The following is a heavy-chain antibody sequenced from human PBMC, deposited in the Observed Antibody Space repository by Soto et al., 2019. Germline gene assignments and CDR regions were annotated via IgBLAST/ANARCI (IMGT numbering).Heavy chain of an antibody. Sequence: ASVKVSCKASGYTFTSYGISWVRQAPGQGLEWMGWISAYNGNTNYAQKLQGRVTMTTDKSTSTAYMELGSLRSDDTAVYYCARVGYYYDSSGYSQAYYYYYGMDVWGQGTTVTVSS. J-gene: IGHJ6*02. CDR2: ISAYNGNT. CDR1: GYTFTSYG. V-gene: IGHV1-18*01. CDR3: ARVGYYYDSSGYSQAYYYYYGMDV. D-gene: IGHD3-22*01.